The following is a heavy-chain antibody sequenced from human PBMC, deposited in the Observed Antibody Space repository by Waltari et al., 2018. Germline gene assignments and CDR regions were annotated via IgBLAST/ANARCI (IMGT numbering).Heavy chain of an antibody. CDR1: GFTLSTYS. V-gene: IGHV3-21*01. CDR2: ISSRSYI. D-gene: IGHD4-17*01. CDR3: GRDVYGDYVGGGGGAFDI. J-gene: IGHJ3*02. Sequence: EVQLVESGGGLVKPGGSLRLSCAAPGFTLSTYSMNWVRQAPGKGLEWVSSISSRSYIYYVDSVKGRFTISRDNAKNSLYLQMNSLRAEDTAVYYCGRDVYGDYVGGGGGAFDIWGQGTMVTVSS.